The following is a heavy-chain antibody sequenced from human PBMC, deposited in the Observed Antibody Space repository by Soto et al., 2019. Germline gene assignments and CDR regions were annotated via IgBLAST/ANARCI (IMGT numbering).Heavy chain of an antibody. Sequence: ASVKVSCKASEYTFTNYAMHWVRQAPGQSLEWMGWINAGNGNTKYSQKFQGRVTITRDTSASTAYMELSSLRSEDTAVYYCARVSGYYLPDYWGQGTLVTVSS. CDR2: INAGNGNT. D-gene: IGHD5-12*01. CDR1: EYTFTNYA. J-gene: IGHJ4*02. V-gene: IGHV1-3*01. CDR3: ARVSGYYLPDY.